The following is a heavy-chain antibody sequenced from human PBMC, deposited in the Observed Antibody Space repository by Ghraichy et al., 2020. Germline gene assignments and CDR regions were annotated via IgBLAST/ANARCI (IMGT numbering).Heavy chain of an antibody. V-gene: IGHV4-30-2*01. J-gene: IGHJ3*02. CDR1: GGSISSGGYS. Sequence: SQTLSLTCAVSGGSISSGGYSWSWIRQPPGKGLEWIGYIYHSGSTYYNPSLKSRVTISVDRSKNQFSLKLSSVTAADTAVYYCARGPTPLNWGSGAFDIWGQGTMVTVSS. D-gene: IGHD7-27*01. CDR2: IYHSGST. CDR3: ARGPTPLNWGSGAFDI.